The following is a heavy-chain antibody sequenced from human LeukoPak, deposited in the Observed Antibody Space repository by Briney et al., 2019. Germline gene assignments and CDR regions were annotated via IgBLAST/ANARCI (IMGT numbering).Heavy chain of an antibody. Sequence: GGSLRLSCAASGFTFSSYWMSWVRQAPGKGLEWVANIKQDGSEKYYVDAVKGRFTISRDNAKNSLYLQMNSLRAEDTAVYYCARGEVEMATTVFDYWGQGTLVTVSS. J-gene: IGHJ4*02. D-gene: IGHD5-24*01. CDR1: GFTFSSYW. CDR3: ARGEVEMATTVFDY. CDR2: IKQDGSEK. V-gene: IGHV3-7*04.